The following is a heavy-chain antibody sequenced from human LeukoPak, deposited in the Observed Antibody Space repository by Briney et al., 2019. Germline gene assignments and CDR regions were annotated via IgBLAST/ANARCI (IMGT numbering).Heavy chain of an antibody. CDR3: ARTPWFGELMGNNWFDP. J-gene: IGHJ5*02. CDR2: ISSSGSTI. Sequence: GGSLRLSCAASGFTFSNAWMSWIRQAPGKGLEWVSYISSSGSTIYYADSVKGRFTISRDNAKNSLYLQMNSLRAEDTAVYYCARTPWFGELMGNNWFDPWGQGTLVTVSS. D-gene: IGHD3-10*01. CDR1: GFTFSNAW. V-gene: IGHV3-11*01.